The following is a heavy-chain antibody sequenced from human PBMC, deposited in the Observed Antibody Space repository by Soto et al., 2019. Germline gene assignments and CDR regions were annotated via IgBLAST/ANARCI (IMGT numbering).Heavy chain of an antibody. Sequence: ASVKVSCKASGYTFTSYAMHWVRQAPGQRLEWMGWINAGNGNTKYSQKFQGRVTITRDTSASTAYMELSSLRSEDTAVYYCARVGVKWFGELANWFDPWGQGTLVTVSS. CDR1: GYTFTSYA. CDR3: ARVGVKWFGELANWFDP. J-gene: IGHJ5*02. D-gene: IGHD3-10*01. CDR2: INAGNGNT. V-gene: IGHV1-3*01.